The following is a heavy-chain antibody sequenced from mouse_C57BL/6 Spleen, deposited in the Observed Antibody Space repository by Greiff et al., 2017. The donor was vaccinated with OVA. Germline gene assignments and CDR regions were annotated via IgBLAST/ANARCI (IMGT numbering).Heavy chain of an antibody. J-gene: IGHJ4*01. CDR2: IDPETGGT. Sequence: VKLLESGAELVRPGASVTLSCKASGYTFTDYEMHWVKQTPVHGLEWIGAIDPETGGTAYNQKFKGKAILTADKSSSTAYMELRSLTSEDSAVYYCTRGSLMDYWGQGTSVTVSS. V-gene: IGHV1-15*01. CDR3: TRGSLMDY. D-gene: IGHD6-1*01. CDR1: GYTFTDYE.